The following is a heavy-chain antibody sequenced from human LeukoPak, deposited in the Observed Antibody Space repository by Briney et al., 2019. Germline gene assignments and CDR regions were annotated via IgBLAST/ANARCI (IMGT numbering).Heavy chain of an antibody. J-gene: IGHJ4*02. CDR2: INPSGGST. D-gene: IGHD4-17*01. V-gene: IGHV1-46*01. Sequence: GASVKVSCKASGYTFTSYYMHWMRQAPGQGLEWMGIINPSGGSTSYAQKFQGRVTMTRDTSTSTVYMELSSLRSEDTAVYYCARGVYGDYPIHPFDYWGQGTLVTVSS. CDR1: GYTFTSYY. CDR3: ARGVYGDYPIHPFDY.